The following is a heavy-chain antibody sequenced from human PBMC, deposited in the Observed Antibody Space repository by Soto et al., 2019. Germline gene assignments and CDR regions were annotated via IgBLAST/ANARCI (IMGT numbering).Heavy chain of an antibody. CDR3: AHTTHVGGWLDY. D-gene: IGHD1-26*01. CDR2: IYWDDDK. CDR1: GFSLSTSGVG. V-gene: IGHV2-5*02. J-gene: IGHJ4*02. Sequence: QITLKESGPTLVKPTQTLTLTCTFSGFSLSTSGVGVGWIRQPPGKALEWLALIYWDDDKRYSPSLKSRLTITEDTSNNQVVLTMTHMDPVDTATYFCAHTTHVGGWLDYWGQGTLVTVSS.